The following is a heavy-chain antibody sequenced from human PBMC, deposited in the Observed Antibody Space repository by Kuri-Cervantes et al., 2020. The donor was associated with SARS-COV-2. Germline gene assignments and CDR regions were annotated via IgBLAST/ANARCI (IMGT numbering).Heavy chain of an antibody. CDR2: IYHSGST. V-gene: IGHV4-38-2*02. J-gene: IGHJ5*02. Sequence: SETLSLTCTVSGYSISSGYYWGWIRQPPGKGLEWIGGIYHSGSTYYNPSLKSRVTISVDTSKNQFSLKLSSVTAADTAVYYCARELGVPAAIAGWFDPWGQGTLVTVSS. CDR1: GYSISSGYY. CDR3: ARELGVPAAIAGWFDP. D-gene: IGHD2-2*01.